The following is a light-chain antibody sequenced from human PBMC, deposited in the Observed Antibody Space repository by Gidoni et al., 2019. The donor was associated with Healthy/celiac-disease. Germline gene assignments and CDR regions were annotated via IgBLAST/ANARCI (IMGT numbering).Light chain of an antibody. CDR3: QQRWT. V-gene: IGKV3-11*01. J-gene: IGKJ1*01. CDR2: DAS. Sequence: EIVLTQSPATLSLSPGERATLSCRASQSVSSYLAWYQQKPGQAPRLLIYDASNRATGIPARFSGSGPGTDFTLTISSPEPEDFAVYYCQQRWTFGQGTKVEIK. CDR1: QSVSSY.